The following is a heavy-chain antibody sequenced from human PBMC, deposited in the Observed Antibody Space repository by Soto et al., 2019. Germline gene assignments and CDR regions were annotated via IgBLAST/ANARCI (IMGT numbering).Heavy chain of an antibody. CDR3: VRDVPYYYDSSGYAFDY. Sequence: QVQLVQSGAEVKKPGSSVKVSCKASGDTFRSYAVSWVRQAPGQGLDWMGGIIPIFGTANYAQKFQGRVTITADESTSTAYMELSSLRSEDTAVYHCVRDVPYYYDSSGYAFDYWGQGTLVTVSS. CDR2: IIPIFGTA. J-gene: IGHJ4*02. CDR1: GDTFRSYA. V-gene: IGHV1-69*01. D-gene: IGHD3-22*01.